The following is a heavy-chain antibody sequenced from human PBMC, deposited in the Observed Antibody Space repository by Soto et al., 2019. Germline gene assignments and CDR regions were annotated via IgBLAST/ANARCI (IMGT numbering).Heavy chain of an antibody. V-gene: IGHV6-1*01. Sequence: SQTLSLTCAISGDSVSNNSVAWNWVRQSPSRGLEWLGRTYYRSKWHYDYAPSVRSRITVNPDTSKNHFSLQLNSVSPEDAAVYYCARTLRGRGVKYFDDWGQGTLVTVSS. CDR3: ARTLRGRGVKYFDD. D-gene: IGHD3-10*01. CDR2: TYYRSKWHY. J-gene: IGHJ4*02. CDR1: GDSVSNNSVA.